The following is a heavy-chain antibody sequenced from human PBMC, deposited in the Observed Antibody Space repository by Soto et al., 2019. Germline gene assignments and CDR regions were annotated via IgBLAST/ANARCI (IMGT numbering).Heavy chain of an antibody. CDR3: ARDGGDIVVLVAALYYYYGMDV. CDR1: GYTFTSYG. J-gene: IGHJ6*02. D-gene: IGHD2-15*01. CDR2: ISAYNGNT. V-gene: IGHV1-18*01. Sequence: ASVKVSCKASGYTFTSYGISWVRQAPGQGLEWMGWISAYNGNTNYAQKLQGRVTMTTDTSTSTAYMELRSLRSDDTAVYYCARDGGDIVVLVAALYYYYGMDVWGQGTTSPSP.